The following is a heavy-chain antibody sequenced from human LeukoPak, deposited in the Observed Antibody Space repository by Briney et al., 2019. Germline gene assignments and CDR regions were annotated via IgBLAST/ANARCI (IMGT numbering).Heavy chain of an antibody. CDR1: GYTFTSYD. CDR3: ARVRIAVAGRMGNWFDP. CDR2: IIPIFGTA. Sequence: GASVKVSCKASGYTFTSYDINWVRQAPGQGLEWMGGIIPIFGTANYAQKFQGRVTITADESTSTAYMELSSLRSEDTAVYYCARVRIAVAGRMGNWFDPWGQGTLVTVSS. D-gene: IGHD6-19*01. V-gene: IGHV1-69*13. J-gene: IGHJ5*02.